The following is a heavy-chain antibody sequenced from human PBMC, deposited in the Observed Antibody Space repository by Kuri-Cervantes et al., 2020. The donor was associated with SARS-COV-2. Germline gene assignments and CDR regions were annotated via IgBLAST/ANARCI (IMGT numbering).Heavy chain of an antibody. Sequence: SVKVSCKASGGTFSSYAISWVRQAPGQGLEWMGRIIPILGIANYAQKFQGRVTITADKSPSTAYMELSSLRSEDTAVYYCASQTEIYGSGSYYFDYWGQGTLVTVSS. CDR3: ASQTEIYGSGSYYFDY. D-gene: IGHD3-10*01. J-gene: IGHJ4*02. CDR2: IIPILGIA. V-gene: IGHV1-69*04. CDR1: GGTFSSYA.